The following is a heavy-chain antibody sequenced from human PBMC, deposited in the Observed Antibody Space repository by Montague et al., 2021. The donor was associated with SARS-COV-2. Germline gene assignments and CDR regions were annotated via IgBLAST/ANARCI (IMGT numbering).Heavy chain of an antibody. V-gene: IGHV6-1*01. D-gene: IGHD1-14*01. CDR3: TKERGPGRTTWHYFDY. J-gene: IGHJ4*02. CDR2: TYYRSKWYN. CDR1: GDSVSSHIAA. Sequence: CAISGDSVSSHIAAWYWIRQSPSRGLEWLGRTYYRSKWYNDYAVSVRSRITISPDTSKNQFSLQLNSVTPEDTAVYYCTKERGPGRTTWHYFDYWGQGTLVTVSS.